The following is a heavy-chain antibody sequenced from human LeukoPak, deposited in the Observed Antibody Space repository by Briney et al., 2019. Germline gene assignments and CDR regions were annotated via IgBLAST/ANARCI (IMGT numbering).Heavy chain of an antibody. V-gene: IGHV3-48*03. CDR1: GFTFSSYE. J-gene: IGHJ6*03. CDR2: ISSSGSTI. D-gene: IGHD3-22*01. Sequence: GGSLRLSCAASGFTFSSYEMNWVRQAPGKGLEWVSYISSSGSTIYYADSVKGRFTISRDNAKNSLYLQMNSLRAEDTAVYYCARVGSYYDSSGYYDYYYYYYMDVWGKGTTVTISS. CDR3: ARVGSYYDSSGYYDYYYYYYMDV.